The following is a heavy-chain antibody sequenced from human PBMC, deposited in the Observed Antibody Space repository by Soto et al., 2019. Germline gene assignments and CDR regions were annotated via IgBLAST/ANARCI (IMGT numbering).Heavy chain of an antibody. V-gene: IGHV3-53*01. D-gene: IGHD6-13*01. J-gene: IGHJ4*02. CDR3: ARGPSIAAHFDY. CDR1: GFTVSSNY. Sequence: GGSLRLSCAASGFTVSSNYMSWVRQAPGKGLEWVSVIYSGGSTYYADSVKGRFTISRDNSKNTLYLQMNSLRAEDTAVYDCARGPSIAAHFDYWGQGTLVTVSS. CDR2: IYSGGST.